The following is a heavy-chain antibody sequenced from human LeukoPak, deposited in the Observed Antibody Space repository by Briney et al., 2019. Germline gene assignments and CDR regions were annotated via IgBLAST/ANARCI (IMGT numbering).Heavy chain of an antibody. J-gene: IGHJ4*02. V-gene: IGHV3-20*04. Sequence: RPGGSLRLSCAASGFTFDDYGMSWVRQAPGKGLEWVSGINWNGGSTGYADSVKGRFTISRDNAKNSLYLQMNSLRAEDTAVYYCARASPNTVTTLQYFDYWGQGTLVTVSS. CDR2: INWNGGST. CDR1: GFTFDDYG. D-gene: IGHD4-17*01. CDR3: ARASPNTVTTLQYFDY.